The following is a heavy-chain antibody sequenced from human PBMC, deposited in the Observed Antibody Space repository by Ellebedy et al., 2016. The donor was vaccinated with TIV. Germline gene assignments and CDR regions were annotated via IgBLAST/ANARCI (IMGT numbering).Heavy chain of an antibody. Sequence: SLKISXAASGFTFDDYAMHWVRQAPGKGLEWVSGISWNSDNIGYADSVKGRFTISRDNSKNTMYLQMNSLRVEDTAVYYCARHSPIDFWGLGTLVTVSS. CDR2: ISWNSDNI. J-gene: IGHJ4*02. V-gene: IGHV3-9*01. CDR1: GFTFDDYA. CDR3: ARHSPIDF.